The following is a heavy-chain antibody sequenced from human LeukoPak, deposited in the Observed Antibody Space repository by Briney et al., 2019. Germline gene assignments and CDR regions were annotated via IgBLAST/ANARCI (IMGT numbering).Heavy chain of an antibody. CDR1: GFTFDDYT. V-gene: IGHV3-43*01. CDR3: AKGNYGTSYYFDY. D-gene: IGHD1-7*01. J-gene: IGHJ4*02. CDR2: ISWDGGST. Sequence: GGSLRLSCAASGFTFDDYTMHWVRQAPGKGLEWVSLISWDGGSTYYADSVKGRFTISRDNSKNSLYLQMNSLRTEDTALYYCAKGNYGTSYYFDYWGQGTLVTVSS.